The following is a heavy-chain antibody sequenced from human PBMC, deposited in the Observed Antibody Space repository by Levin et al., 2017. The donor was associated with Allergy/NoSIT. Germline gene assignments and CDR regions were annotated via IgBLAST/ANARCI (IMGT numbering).Heavy chain of an antibody. D-gene: IGHD1-1*01. Sequence: SETLSLTCAVSGYSISSSNWWGWIRQPPGKGLGWFGYIYYSGSTYYNPSLKSRVTMSVDTSKNPFSLKLSSVTAVDTAVYYCARRTGTTSYDAFDIWGQGTMVTVSS. CDR1: GYSISSSNW. J-gene: IGHJ3*02. CDR2: IYYSGST. V-gene: IGHV4-28*01. CDR3: ARRTGTTSYDAFDI.